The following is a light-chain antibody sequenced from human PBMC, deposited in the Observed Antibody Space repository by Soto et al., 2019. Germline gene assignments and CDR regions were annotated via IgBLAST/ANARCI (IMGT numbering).Light chain of an antibody. V-gene: IGLV2-14*01. CDR3: SSYTSSGTYV. CDR1: SSDVGGYNY. Sequence: QSVLTQPASVSGSPGQSITISCTGTSSDVGGYNYVSWYQQHPGKAPKLMIYEVSNRPSGVSNRFSASESGNTASLTIPGLQAEDETDYYCSSYTSSGTYVFGTGTKVTVL. J-gene: IGLJ1*01. CDR2: EVS.